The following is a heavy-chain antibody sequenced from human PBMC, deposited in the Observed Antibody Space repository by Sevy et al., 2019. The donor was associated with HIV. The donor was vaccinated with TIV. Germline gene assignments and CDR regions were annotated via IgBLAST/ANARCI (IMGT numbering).Heavy chain of an antibody. J-gene: IGHJ6*02. Sequence: GGSLRLSCAAAGFSFRSHGMHWVRQAPGKGLEWVAGISSDGSSQDYGDSVKGRFTISRDNSKDTVYLQMNSLRPEDTAVYYFANSRGRYVGSSWLYYYFAMDVWGQGTTVTVSS. CDR1: GFSFRSHG. CDR3: ANSRGRYVGSSWLYYYFAMDV. CDR2: ISSDGSSQ. V-gene: IGHV3-30*18. D-gene: IGHD6-13*01.